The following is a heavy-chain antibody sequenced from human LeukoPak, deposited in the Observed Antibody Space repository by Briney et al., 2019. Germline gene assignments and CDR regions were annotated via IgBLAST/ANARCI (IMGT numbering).Heavy chain of an antibody. Sequence: GGSLRLSCGASGFTFSSYGMHWVRQAPGKGLEWVAFIRYDGSNKYYADSVKGRFTISRDNSKNTMYLQMNSLRAEDTAVYYCAKGPDYYGSGSYLWYMDVWGKGTTVIISS. V-gene: IGHV3-30*02. J-gene: IGHJ6*03. CDR1: GFTFSSYG. D-gene: IGHD3-10*01. CDR2: IRYDGSNK. CDR3: AKGPDYYGSGSYLWYMDV.